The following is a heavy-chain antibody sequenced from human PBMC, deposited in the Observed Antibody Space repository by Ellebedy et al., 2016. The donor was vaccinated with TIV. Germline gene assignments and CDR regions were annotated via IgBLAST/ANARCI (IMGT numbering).Heavy chain of an antibody. Sequence: SETLSLTXTVSGGSVSSGSDYCSWIRQPLGKRLERVGYVYHSGSTMYNPSLQSRVTISIDKSKNQFSLKLNSVTPADTAVYYCGSLIIGGGGCWGQGTLVTVSS. V-gene: IGHV4-61*01. CDR3: GSLIIGGGGC. CDR1: GGSVSSGSDY. D-gene: IGHD2-15*01. J-gene: IGHJ4*02. CDR2: VYHSGST.